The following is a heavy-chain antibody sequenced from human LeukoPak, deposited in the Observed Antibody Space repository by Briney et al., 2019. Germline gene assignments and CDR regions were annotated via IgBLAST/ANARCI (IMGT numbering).Heavy chain of an antibody. Sequence: GGSLRLSCAASGFTFDDYAMHWVRQAPGKGLEWVSGISWNSGSIGYADSVKGRFTISRDNAKNSLYLQMNSLRAEATALYYFAKDIAGGYCRSTSSFGRGGGGYYFDYWGQGTLVTVSS. CDR3: AKDIAGGYCRSTSSFGRGGGGYYFDY. D-gene: IGHD2-2*03. J-gene: IGHJ4*02. CDR1: GFTFDDYA. CDR2: ISWNSGSI. V-gene: IGHV3-9*01.